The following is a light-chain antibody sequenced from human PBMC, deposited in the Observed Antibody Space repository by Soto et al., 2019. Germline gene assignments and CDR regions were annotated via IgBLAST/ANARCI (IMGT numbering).Light chain of an antibody. CDR2: GAS. CDR1: QSVSSN. J-gene: IGKJ1*01. CDR3: QQYNNWPPMA. Sequence: EIVMTQSPATLSVSPGERATLSCRASQSVSSNLAWYQQKPGQAPRLLIYGASTRATGIPARFSGSGSGTEFTLTISSLQSEDFAVYYCQQYNNWPPMAFGQGXXVXXK. V-gene: IGKV3-15*01.